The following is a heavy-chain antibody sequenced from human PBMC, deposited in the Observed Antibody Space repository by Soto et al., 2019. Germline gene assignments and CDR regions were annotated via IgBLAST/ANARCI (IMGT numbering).Heavy chain of an antibody. CDR3: ARAKGVVVVAASLSWFDP. Sequence: SVKVSCKASGGTFSSYTISWVRQAPGQGLEWMGRIIPILGIANYAQKFQGRVTITADKSTSTAYMELSSLRSEDTAVYYCARAKGVVVVAASLSWFDPWGQGTLVTVSS. J-gene: IGHJ5*02. CDR1: GGTFSSYT. CDR2: IIPILGIA. D-gene: IGHD2-15*01. V-gene: IGHV1-69*02.